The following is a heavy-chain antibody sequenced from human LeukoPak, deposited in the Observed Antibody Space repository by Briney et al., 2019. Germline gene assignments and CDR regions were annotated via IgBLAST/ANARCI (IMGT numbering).Heavy chain of an antibody. D-gene: IGHD3-22*01. V-gene: IGHV1-18*01. CDR3: ARGLDYYDSSGYYY. CDR1: GYTFTSYG. J-gene: IGHJ4*02. Sequence: ASVKVSCKASGYTFTSYGISWVRQAPGQGLEWMGWISAYNGTTNYAQKLQGRVTMTTDTSTSTAYVELRSLRSDDTAVYYCARGLDYYDSSGYYYWGQGTLVTVSS. CDR2: ISAYNGTT.